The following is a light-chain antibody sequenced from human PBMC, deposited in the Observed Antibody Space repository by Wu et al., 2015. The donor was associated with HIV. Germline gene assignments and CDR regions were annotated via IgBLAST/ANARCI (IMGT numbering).Light chain of an antibody. Sequence: EIVMTQSPATLSVSPGERATLSCRASQSVSSNLAWYQQKPGQAPRLLIYGASTRAIGIPDRFSGSGSGTDFTLTISRLEPEDFTVYYCQHYGSSSLTFGGGTKVEI. J-gene: IGKJ4*01. V-gene: IGKV3-20*01. CDR2: GAS. CDR3: QHYGSSSLT. CDR1: QSVSSN.